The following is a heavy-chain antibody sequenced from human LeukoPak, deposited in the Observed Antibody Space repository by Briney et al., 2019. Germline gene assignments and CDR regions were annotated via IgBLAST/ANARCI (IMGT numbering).Heavy chain of an antibody. D-gene: IGHD1-7*01. CDR1: GFTVSSNY. CDR3: ARDWGNWNYDY. CDR2: ISSGGST. V-gene: IGHV3-66*01. Sequence: PGGSLRLSCAAPGFTVSSNYMSWVRQAPGKGLEWVSLISSGGSTYYADSVRDRFTISRDNSKNTLYLQMNNLRAEDTAVYYCARDWGNWNYDYWGQGSLVTVSS. J-gene: IGHJ4*02.